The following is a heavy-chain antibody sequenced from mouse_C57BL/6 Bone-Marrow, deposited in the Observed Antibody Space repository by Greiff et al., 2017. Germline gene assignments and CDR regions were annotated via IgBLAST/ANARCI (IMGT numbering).Heavy chain of an antibody. CDR3: ARGLYAMDY. J-gene: IGHJ4*01. CDR1: GYTFTSYW. V-gene: IGHV1-61*01. Sequence: QVQLQQPGAELVRPGSSVKLSCKASGYTFTSYWMDWVKQRPGQGLEWIGNIYPSDSETHYNQKFKDKATLTVDKSSSTAYMQLSSLTSEDSAVYDCARGLYAMDYWGKGTAVTVSS. CDR2: IYPSDSET.